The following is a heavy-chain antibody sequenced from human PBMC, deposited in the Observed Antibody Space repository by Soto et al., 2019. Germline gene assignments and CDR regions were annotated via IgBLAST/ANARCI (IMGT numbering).Heavy chain of an antibody. J-gene: IGHJ3*02. CDR1: GFTFSGYG. V-gene: IGHV3-48*01. CDR3: ASAPLQYDAFDI. CDR2: ISSSSSTI. D-gene: IGHD4-4*01. Sequence: GGSLRLCCAASGFTFSGYGMHWVRQAPGKGLEWVSYISSSSSTIYYADSVKGRFTISRDNAKNSLYLQMNSLRDTAVYYCASAPLQYDAFDIWGQGTMVTVSS.